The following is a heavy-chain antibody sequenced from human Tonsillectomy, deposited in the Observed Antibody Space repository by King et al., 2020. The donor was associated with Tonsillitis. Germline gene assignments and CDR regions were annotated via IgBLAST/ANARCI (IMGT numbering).Heavy chain of an antibody. Sequence: VQLQESGPGLVKPSGTLSLTCAVSGGSISRSNWWSWVRQPPGKGLEGSGESYHSGTTNYNPYLKSRVTISVDKSKNQFSLKLSSVTAACTAVYYCARVFSPGNDFFDIWGQGTMVTVSS. V-gene: IGHV4-4*02. D-gene: IGHD3/OR15-3a*01. CDR3: ARVFSPGNDFFDI. CDR2: SYHSGTT. CDR1: GGSISRSNW. J-gene: IGHJ3*02.